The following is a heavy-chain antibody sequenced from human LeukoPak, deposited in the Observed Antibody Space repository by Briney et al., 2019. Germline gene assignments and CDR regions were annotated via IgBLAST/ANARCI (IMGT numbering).Heavy chain of an antibody. CDR1: GFTFSSYA. Sequence: GGSLRLSCAASGFTFSSYAMNWVRQAPGKGLEWVSAISGSGGSTYYADSVKGRFTISRDNSKNTLYLQMNSLRAEDTAVYYCAKESRGDFWSGYPVADYWGQGTLVTVSS. CDR2: ISGSGGST. D-gene: IGHD3-3*01. CDR3: AKESRGDFWSGYPVADY. J-gene: IGHJ4*02. V-gene: IGHV3-23*01.